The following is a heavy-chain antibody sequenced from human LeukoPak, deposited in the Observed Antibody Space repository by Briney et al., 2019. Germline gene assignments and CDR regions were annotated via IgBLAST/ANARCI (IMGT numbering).Heavy chain of an antibody. CDR1: GGSISSYY. V-gene: IGHV4-4*07. Sequence: SETLSLTCTVSGGSISSYYWSWIRQPAGKGLEWIGRIYTSGSTNYNPSLKSRVTMSVDTSKNQFSLKLSSVTAADTAVYYCARAGSSSWCGPWAYYYYYMDVWGKGTTVTVSS. J-gene: IGHJ6*03. D-gene: IGHD6-13*01. CDR3: ARAGSSSWCGPWAYYYYYMDV. CDR2: IYTSGST.